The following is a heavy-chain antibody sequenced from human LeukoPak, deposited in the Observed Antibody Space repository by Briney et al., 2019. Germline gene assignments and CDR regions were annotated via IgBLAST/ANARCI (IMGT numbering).Heavy chain of an antibody. V-gene: IGHV1-69*13. CDR3: ASRGGSYHDASDI. D-gene: IGHD1-26*01. J-gene: IGHJ3*02. CDR1: GGTCSSYT. Sequence: ASVKVSCKASGGTCSSYTISWVRDAPGQGLEWMGGIIPIFGTANYAQKFQGRVTITADESTSTAYMELSSLRSGDTAVYYCASRGGSYHDASDIWGQGTMVTVSS. CDR2: IIPIFGTA.